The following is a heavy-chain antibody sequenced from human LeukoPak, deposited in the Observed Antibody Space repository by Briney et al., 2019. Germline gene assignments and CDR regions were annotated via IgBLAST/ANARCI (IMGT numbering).Heavy chain of an antibody. Sequence: PGGSLRLSCAASGFTATRYGRHWVRQARGKGREWVAFIRSDGSDQHSPHSAKSRLTICREASKKILFLQMNSLRAEDTAVYYSGKDLLGDYFWGTYRAIDSSGAGTPV. V-gene: IGHV3-30*02. D-gene: IGHD3-16*02. CDR1: GFTATRYG. J-gene: IGHJ4*02. CDR2: IRSDGSDQ. CDR3: GKDLLGDYFWGTYRAIDS.